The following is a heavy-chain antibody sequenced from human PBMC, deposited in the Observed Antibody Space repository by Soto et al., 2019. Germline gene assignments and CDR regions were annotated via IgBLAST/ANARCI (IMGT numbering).Heavy chain of an antibody. V-gene: IGHV4-34*01. CDR1: GGSFSDFY. CDR2: INHSGST. Sequence: SETLSLTCAVYGGSFSDFYWTWIRQPPGKGLEWIGEINHSGSTNYNPSLKSRVAISVDTSKSQFSLNLTSVTAADTAVYYCGPRGAVADPRGYWGQGTLVTVSS. CDR3: GPRGAVADPRGY. J-gene: IGHJ4*02. D-gene: IGHD6-19*01.